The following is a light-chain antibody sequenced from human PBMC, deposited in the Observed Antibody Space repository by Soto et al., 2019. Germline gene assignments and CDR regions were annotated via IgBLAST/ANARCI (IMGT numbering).Light chain of an antibody. Sequence: QSVLTQPPSVSGAPGQRVTISCTGSSSNIGAGYDVHWYQQLPGTAPKLLICANSNRPSGVPDRFSGSKSDTSASLAITGLQAEDEADYYCQFYDTSLSGYVFGTGTKVTVL. V-gene: IGLV1-40*01. CDR1: SSNIGAGYD. CDR2: ANS. CDR3: QFYDTSLSGYV. J-gene: IGLJ1*01.